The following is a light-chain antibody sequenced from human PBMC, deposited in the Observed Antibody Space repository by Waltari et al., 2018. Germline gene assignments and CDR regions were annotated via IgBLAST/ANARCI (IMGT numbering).Light chain of an antibody. V-gene: IGKV3-11*01. CDR3: QHRIKWPWT. CDR1: QSVSPY. Sequence: IVLTQSPATLSLSPGERATLSCRASQSVSPYLAWYQQKPGQAPRLLIYDTSNRAAGIPARFSGSGSGIDFTLTISGLEPEDFAVYYCQHRIKWPWTFGQGTKVEIK. CDR2: DTS. J-gene: IGKJ1*01.